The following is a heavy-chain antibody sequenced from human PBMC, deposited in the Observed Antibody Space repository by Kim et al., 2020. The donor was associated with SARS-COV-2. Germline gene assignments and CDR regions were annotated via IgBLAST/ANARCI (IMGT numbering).Heavy chain of an antibody. Sequence: SETLSLTCAVSGGSISSSNWWSWVRQPPGKGLEWIGEIYHSGSTNYNPSLKSRVTISVDKSKNQFSLKLSSVTAADTAVYYCARVTGLDSGSGADYYYYYGMDVWGQGTTVTVSS. CDR3: ARVTGLDSGSGADYYYYYGMDV. CDR2: IYHSGST. D-gene: IGHD3-10*01. CDR1: GGSISSSNW. V-gene: IGHV4-4*02. J-gene: IGHJ6*02.